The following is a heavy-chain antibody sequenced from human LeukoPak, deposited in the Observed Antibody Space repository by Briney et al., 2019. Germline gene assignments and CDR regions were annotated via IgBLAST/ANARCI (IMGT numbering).Heavy chain of an antibody. J-gene: IGHJ3*02. D-gene: IGHD4-23*01. CDR3: ARGGNRHDAFDI. CDR1: GFTFSSYA. V-gene: IGHV3-23*01. CDR2: ISGSGGST. Sequence: PGGSLRLSCAASGFTFSSYAMSWVRQAPGKGLEWVSAISGSGGSTYYADSVKGRFTISRDNSKNTLYLQMNSLRAEDTAVYYCARGGNRHDAFDIWGQGQWSPSLQ.